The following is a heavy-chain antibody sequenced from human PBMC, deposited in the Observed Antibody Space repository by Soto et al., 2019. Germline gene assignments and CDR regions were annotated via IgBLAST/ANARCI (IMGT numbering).Heavy chain of an antibody. CDR1: GFTFSSYG. CDR2: ISYDGSNK. D-gene: IGHD3-10*01. Sequence: PGGSLRLSCAASGFTFSSYGMHWVRQAPGKGLEWVAVISYDGSNKYYADSVKGRFTISRDNSKNTLYLQMNSLRAEDTAVYYCAKDLGVGRSGFGELSGPFDYWGQGTLVTVSS. J-gene: IGHJ4*02. CDR3: AKDLGVGRSGFGELSGPFDY. V-gene: IGHV3-30*18.